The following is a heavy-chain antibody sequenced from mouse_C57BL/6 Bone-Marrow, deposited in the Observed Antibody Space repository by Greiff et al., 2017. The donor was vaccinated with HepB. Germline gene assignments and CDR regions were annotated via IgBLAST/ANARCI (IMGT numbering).Heavy chain of an antibody. CDR3: ARSPYYFYFDY. V-gene: IGHV7-3*01. CDR1: GFTFTDYY. Sequence: EVMLVESGGGLVQPGGSLSLSCAASGFTFTDYYMSWVRQPPGKALEWLGFIINKANGYTTEYSASVKGRFTISRDNSQSILYLQMNALRAEDSATYYCARSPYYFYFDYWGQGTTLTVSS. CDR2: IINKANGYTT. J-gene: IGHJ2*01. D-gene: IGHD2-10*01.